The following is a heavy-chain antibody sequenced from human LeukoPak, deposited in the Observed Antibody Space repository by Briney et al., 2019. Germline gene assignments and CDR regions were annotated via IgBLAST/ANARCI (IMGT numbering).Heavy chain of an antibody. CDR1: GFTFSSYA. V-gene: IGHV3-23*01. Sequence: GGSLRLSCAASGFTFSSYAMSWVRQAPGKGLEWVSAISGSGGSTYYADSVKGRFTISRDNSKNTLYLQMNSLRAEDTAVYYCARDSRYSLSYYGMDVWGQGTTVTVSS. CDR2: ISGSGGST. CDR3: ARDSRYSLSYYGMDV. J-gene: IGHJ6*02. D-gene: IGHD2-15*01.